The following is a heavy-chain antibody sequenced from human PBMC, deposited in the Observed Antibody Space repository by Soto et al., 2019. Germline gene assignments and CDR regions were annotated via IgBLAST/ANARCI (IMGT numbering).Heavy chain of an antibody. CDR2: IYRGLAT. D-gene: IGHD6-25*01. V-gene: IGHV3-53*01. CDR3: ARDRSDSSRADSFDI. Sequence: EVQLVESGGGLIQPGGSLRLSCAVSGFAVSDNYMSWVRQAPGKGLEWVSVIYRGLATHYADSVKGRFTISRDDSKNTVYLQMNSLRAEDTAVYYSARDRSDSSRADSFDIWGQGTVVTVSS. CDR1: GFAVSDNY. J-gene: IGHJ3*02.